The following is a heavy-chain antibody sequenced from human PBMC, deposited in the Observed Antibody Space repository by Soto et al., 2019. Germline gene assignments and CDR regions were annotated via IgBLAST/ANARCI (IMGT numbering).Heavy chain of an antibody. J-gene: IGHJ4*02. CDR2: IYYSGRT. V-gene: IGHV4-39*01. CDR1: GESISSSSYY. D-gene: IGHD2-21*02. CDR3: ARQRTTVVTQAYFDH. Sequence: SETLSLTCIVSGESISSSSYYWGWIRQPPGKGLEWIGSIYYSGRTYYNPSFKSRVTITIDTSKNQFSLKLSSVTATDTAVYYCARQRTTVVTQAYFDHWGQGALVTVSS.